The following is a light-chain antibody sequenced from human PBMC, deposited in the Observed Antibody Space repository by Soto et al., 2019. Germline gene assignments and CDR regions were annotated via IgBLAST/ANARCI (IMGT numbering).Light chain of an antibody. CDR2: GAS. J-gene: IGKJ1*01. CDR3: QQYGSSRWT. CDR1: QSVSSTY. V-gene: IGKV3-20*01. Sequence: EIVLTQSPDTLSLFPGERATLSCRASQSVSSTYLAWYQQKLGQAPRLLIFGASSRATGIPDRFSGSGSGTDFTLTISRLEPEDFAVYYCQQYGSSRWTFGQWTKVEIK.